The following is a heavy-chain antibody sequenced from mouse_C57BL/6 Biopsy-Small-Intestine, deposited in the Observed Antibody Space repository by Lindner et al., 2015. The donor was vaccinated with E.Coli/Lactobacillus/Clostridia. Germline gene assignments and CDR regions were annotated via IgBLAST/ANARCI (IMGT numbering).Heavy chain of an antibody. J-gene: IGHJ2*01. D-gene: IGHD2-2*01. Sequence: VQLQESGPELVKPGASVKISCKASGYAFSSSWMNWVKQRPGKGLEWIGQIYPGDGDTNYNGKFKGKATLTADKSSSTAYMQLSSLTSEDSAVYFCARGAVVTTAYYFDYWGQGTTLTVSS. CDR1: GYAFSSSW. V-gene: IGHV1-80*01. CDR2: IYPGDGDT. CDR3: ARGAVVTTAYYFDY.